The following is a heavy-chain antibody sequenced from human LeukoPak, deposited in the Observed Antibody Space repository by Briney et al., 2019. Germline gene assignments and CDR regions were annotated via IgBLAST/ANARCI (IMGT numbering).Heavy chain of an antibody. Sequence: PSETLSLTCTVSGGSISSSSYYWGWIRQPPGKGLEWIGSIYYSGSTYYNPSLKSRVTISVDTSKNQFSLKLSSVTAADTAVYYCARQRGQQLVWVYWGQGTLVTVSS. J-gene: IGHJ4*02. CDR3: ARQRGQQLVWVY. D-gene: IGHD6-13*01. CDR1: GGSISSSSYY. V-gene: IGHV4-39*01. CDR2: IYYSGST.